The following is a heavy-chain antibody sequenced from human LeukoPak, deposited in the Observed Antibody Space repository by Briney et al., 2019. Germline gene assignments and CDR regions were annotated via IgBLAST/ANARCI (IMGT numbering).Heavy chain of an antibody. V-gene: IGHV3-23*01. CDR3: ATKPVKSEGGLVSEFWFDP. CDR2: ISGSGGST. D-gene: IGHD2-21*01. CDR1: GFTFSSYA. Sequence: GGSLRLSCAASGFTFSSYAMSWVRQAPGKGLEWVSAISGSGGSTYYADSVKGRFTISRDNSKNTLYLQMNSLRAEDTAVYYCATKPVKSEGGLVSEFWFDPWGQGTLVTVSS. J-gene: IGHJ5*02.